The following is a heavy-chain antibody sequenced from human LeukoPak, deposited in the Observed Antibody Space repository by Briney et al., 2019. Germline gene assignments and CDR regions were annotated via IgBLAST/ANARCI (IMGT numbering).Heavy chain of an antibody. CDR2: ISGSGGST. CDR1: GFTFSSYA. CDR3: AKFPSLNVDTAMATGY. V-gene: IGHV3-23*01. J-gene: IGHJ4*02. D-gene: IGHD5-18*01. Sequence: GGSLRLSCAASGFTFSSYAMSWVRQAPGKGLEWVSAISGSGGSTYYADSVKGRFTISRDNSKNTLYLQMNSLRAEDTAVYYCAKFPSLNVDTAMATGYWGQGTLVTVSS.